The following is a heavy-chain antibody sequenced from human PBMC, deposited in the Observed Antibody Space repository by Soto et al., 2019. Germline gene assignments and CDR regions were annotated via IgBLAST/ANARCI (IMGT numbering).Heavy chain of an antibody. V-gene: IGHV2-26*04. CDR2: IFSNDEK. CDR1: GFSLSNAGLG. CDR3: ASTYSSSWYWFDP. D-gene: IGHD6-13*01. Sequence: QVTVKESGPVLVKPTETLTLTCTVSGFSLSNAGLGVSWIRQPPGKALEWLAHIFSNDEKSYSTSLKSRLTFSKDTSKSQVVLTMTNMDPVDTATYYCASTYSSSWYWFDPWGQGTLATVSS. J-gene: IGHJ5*02.